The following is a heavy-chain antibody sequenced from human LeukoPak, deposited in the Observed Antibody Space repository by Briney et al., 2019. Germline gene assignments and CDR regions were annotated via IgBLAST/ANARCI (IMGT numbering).Heavy chain of an antibody. Sequence: GGSLRLSCAASGFTFSSYRMNWVRQAPGRGLEWVSSISSSSNYIYYADSVRGRFTISRDNAKNSLYLQMNSLRAEDTAVYYCARDSGHVDTAMAHDYWGQGTLVTVSS. CDR3: ARDSGHVDTAMAHDY. CDR1: GFTFSSYR. V-gene: IGHV3-21*01. J-gene: IGHJ4*02. CDR2: ISSSSNYI. D-gene: IGHD5-18*01.